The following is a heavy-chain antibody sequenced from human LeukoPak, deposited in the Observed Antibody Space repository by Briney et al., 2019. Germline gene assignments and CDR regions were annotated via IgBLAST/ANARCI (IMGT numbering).Heavy chain of an antibody. CDR1: GFTFSSYE. Sequence: GGSLRLSCTASGFTFSSYEMNWVRQAPGKGLEWVSYISSSGSSIYYADSVKGRFTISRDNAKNSLYLQMNSLRAEDTAVYHCVRQYHYGSGSYLWAPDYWGQGTLVTVSS. CDR2: ISSSGSSI. V-gene: IGHV3-48*03. J-gene: IGHJ4*02. D-gene: IGHD3-10*01. CDR3: VRQYHYGSGSYLWAPDY.